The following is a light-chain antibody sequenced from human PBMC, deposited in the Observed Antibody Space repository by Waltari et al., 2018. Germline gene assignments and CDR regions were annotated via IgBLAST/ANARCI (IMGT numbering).Light chain of an antibody. CDR2: GAS. J-gene: IGKJ4*01. V-gene: IGKV3-20*01. CDR3: QQYDGSILT. Sequence: IVLTQSPATLSLSPGQRAILSCRASQTINHNILVWYQQKPGQAPRLLIHGASSRATGFPDRFSGSGSGTDFTLTSSRLEPEDVAVYYCQQYDGSILTFGGGTKVEI. CDR1: QTINHNI.